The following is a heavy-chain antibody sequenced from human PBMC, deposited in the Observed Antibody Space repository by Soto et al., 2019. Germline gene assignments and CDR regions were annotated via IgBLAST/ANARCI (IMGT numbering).Heavy chain of an antibody. CDR3: ASGWFGEFVYQFDY. CDR2: ISAYNGNT. J-gene: IGHJ4*02. V-gene: IGHV1-18*01. Sequence: QVQLVQSGAEVKKPGASVKVSCKPSGYTFTSYGITWVRQAPGQGLEWMGWISAYNGNTNYAQKFQGRVTMTTDTXXSTAYMRLRSLGSEDTAVYYCASGWFGEFVYQFDYWGQGTLVTVSS. CDR1: GYTFTSYG. D-gene: IGHD3-10*01.